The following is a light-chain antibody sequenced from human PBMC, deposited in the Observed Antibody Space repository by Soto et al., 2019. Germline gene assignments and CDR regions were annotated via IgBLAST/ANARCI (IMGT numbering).Light chain of an antibody. CDR3: QSYDSSLSGWV. V-gene: IGLV1-40*01. J-gene: IGLJ3*02. CDR1: SSNIGAGYD. Sequence: QSVLTQPPSVSGAPGQRVTISCTGSSSNIGAGYDVHWYQQLPGTAPKLLIYGNSNRPSGVPDRFSGSKSGTSASLAITRLQAEDAADYYCQSYDSSLSGWVFGGGTKLTVL. CDR2: GNS.